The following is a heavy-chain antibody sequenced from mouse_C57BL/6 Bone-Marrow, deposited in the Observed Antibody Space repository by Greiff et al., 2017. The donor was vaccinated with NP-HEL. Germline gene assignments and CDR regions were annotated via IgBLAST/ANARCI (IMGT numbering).Heavy chain of an antibody. CDR2: IYPRSGNT. CDR1: GYTFTSYG. Sequence: VQLQQSGAELARPGASVKLSCKASGYTFTSYGISWVKQRTGQGLEWIGEIYPRSGNTYYNEQFKGKATLTADKASSTAYMELRSLTSEDSAVYFCARGKWLLHAYWGQGTLVTVSA. J-gene: IGHJ3*01. CDR3: ARGKWLLHAY. V-gene: IGHV1-81*01. D-gene: IGHD2-3*01.